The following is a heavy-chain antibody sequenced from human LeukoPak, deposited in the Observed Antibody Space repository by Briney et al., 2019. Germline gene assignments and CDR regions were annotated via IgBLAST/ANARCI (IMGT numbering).Heavy chain of an antibody. CDR3: ARISRGGSDYTVDY. CDR2: IDWDDDK. V-gene: IGHV2-70*17. CDR1: GFSLTTSGMC. J-gene: IGHJ4*02. D-gene: IGHD1-26*01. Sequence: SGPALVKPTQTLTLTCTFSGFSLTTSGMCVSWIRQPPGKSLQWLARIDWDDDKFYSTSLKTRLTISKGASKNQVVLTMTNMDPVDTATYYCARISRGGSDYTVDYWGQGTLVTVSS.